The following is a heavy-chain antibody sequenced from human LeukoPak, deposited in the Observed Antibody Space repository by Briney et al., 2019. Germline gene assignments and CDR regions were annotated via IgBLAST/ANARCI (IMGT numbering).Heavy chain of an antibody. CDR3: ARGGQRYTSSWGDFDY. J-gene: IGHJ4*02. CDR1: GYTFTSYG. V-gene: IGHV1-18*01. CDR2: ISAYNGDT. D-gene: IGHD6-6*01. Sequence: ASVKVSCKASGYTFTSYGISWVRQAPGQGLEWMGWISAYNGDTKYAQKLQGRVTMTTDTSTSTAYMELRSLRSEDTAVYYCARGGQRYTSSWGDFDYWGQGTLVTVSS.